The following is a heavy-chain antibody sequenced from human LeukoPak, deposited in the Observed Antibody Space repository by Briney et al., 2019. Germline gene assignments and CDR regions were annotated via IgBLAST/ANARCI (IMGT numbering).Heavy chain of an antibody. Sequence: GGSLRLSCAASGFTFSSYVTSWVRQAPGKGLEWVSSISGRGGSTFYADPVKGRFTISRDISTNIVYLQMDSLRVDDTAVYYCARHIDSSHYPFDYWGQGTLVTVSS. D-gene: IGHD6-13*01. CDR3: ARHIDSSHYPFDY. CDR2: ISGRGGST. V-gene: IGHV3-23*01. CDR1: GFTFSSYV. J-gene: IGHJ4*02.